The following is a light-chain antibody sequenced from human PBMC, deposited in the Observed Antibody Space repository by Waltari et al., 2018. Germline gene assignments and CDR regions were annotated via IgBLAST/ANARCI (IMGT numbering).Light chain of an antibody. CDR3: LPYVNYLFP. J-gene: IGKJ3*01. CDR1: QGISNS. CDR2: ASN. V-gene: IGKV1-16*02. Sequence: DIQMIQSPSSLSASVGARVTITCRASQGISNSLAWFQQRPGEAPRSLIYASNSLQTGVPSKSSGGGSGTDFTYTIRSLRTKDFATYCCLPYVNYLFPFGPATRVAI.